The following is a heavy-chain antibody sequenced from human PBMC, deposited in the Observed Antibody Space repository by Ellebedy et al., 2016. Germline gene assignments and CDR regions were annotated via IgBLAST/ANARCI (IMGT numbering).Heavy chain of an antibody. D-gene: IGHD2-2*02. V-gene: IGHV3-11*06. Sequence: GGSLRLSXAASGFTFSDYYMSWIRQAPGKGLEWVSYISSSSSYTNYADSVKGRFTISRDNAKNSLYLQMNSLRAEDTAVYYCASFGSAAISYWGQGTLVTVSS. CDR2: ISSSSSYT. CDR3: ASFGSAAISY. CDR1: GFTFSDYY. J-gene: IGHJ4*02.